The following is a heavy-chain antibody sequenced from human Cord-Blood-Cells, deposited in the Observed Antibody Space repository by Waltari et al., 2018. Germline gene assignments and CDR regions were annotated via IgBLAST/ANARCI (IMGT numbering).Heavy chain of an antibody. CDR1: SRSFSGYY. D-gene: IGHD3-16*01. J-gene: IGHJ4*02. CDR2: INHSGST. V-gene: IGHV4-34*01. Sequence: QVQLQQCGAGLLKPSGNLSLTCSGYSRSFSGYYCCLIRQPPGTALEWIGEINHSGSTNYSPSRKSRVTISVETPKNQLSLKLSSVTAAETAVYYCARQHWGYYFDYWGQGTLVTVSS. CDR3: ARQHWGYYFDY.